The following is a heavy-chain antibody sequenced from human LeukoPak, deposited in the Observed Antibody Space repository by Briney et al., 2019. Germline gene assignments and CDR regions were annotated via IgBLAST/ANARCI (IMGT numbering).Heavy chain of an antibody. CDR2: ISGSGGST. Sequence: LTGGSLRLSCAASGFTFSSYGMSWVRQAPGKGLEWVSAISGSGGSTYYADSVKGRFTISRDNSKNTLYLQMNSLRAEDTAVYYCAKDLFYDILTAPNAFDIWGQGTMVTVSS. CDR3: AKDLFYDILTAPNAFDI. J-gene: IGHJ3*02. V-gene: IGHV3-23*01. CDR1: GFTFSSYG. D-gene: IGHD3-9*01.